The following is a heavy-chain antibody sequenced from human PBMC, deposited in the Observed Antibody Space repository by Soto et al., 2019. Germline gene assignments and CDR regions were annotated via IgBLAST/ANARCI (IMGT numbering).Heavy chain of an antibody. Sequence: QVQLQESGPGLVKPSQTLSLTCTVSGGSISSGGYYWSWIRQHPGKGLEWIGYIYYSGSTYYNPSLKSRVTTSVDTSKNQSSLKLSSVTAADTAVYYCAIGSGGYYGSGSYYNWFDPWGQGTLVTVSS. CDR3: AIGSGGYYGSGSYYNWFDP. J-gene: IGHJ5*02. V-gene: IGHV4-31*03. CDR2: IYYSGST. CDR1: GGSISSGGYY. D-gene: IGHD3-10*01.